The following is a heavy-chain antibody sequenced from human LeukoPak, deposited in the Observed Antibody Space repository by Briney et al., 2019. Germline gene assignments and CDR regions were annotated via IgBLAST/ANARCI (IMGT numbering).Heavy chain of an antibody. CDR2: TYYRSKWFN. V-gene: IGHV6-1*01. CDR1: GDSVSSNTAA. J-gene: IGHJ5*02. D-gene: IGHD2-21*01. CDR3: AKGAGDTNWFDP. Sequence: SQTLSLTCAISGDSVSSNTAASNWIRQSPSRGLEWLGRTYYRSKWFNHYALSVKSRIIINPDSSKNQFSLQLNSVTPEDTAVYYCAKGAGDTNWFDPWGQGTLVTVSS.